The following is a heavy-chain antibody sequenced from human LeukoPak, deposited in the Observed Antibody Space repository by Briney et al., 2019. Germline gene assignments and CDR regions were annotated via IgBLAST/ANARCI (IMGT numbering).Heavy chain of an antibody. CDR1: GGFISSYY. J-gene: IGHJ6*02. CDR3: ARVEAYSYGMDV. CDR2: IYYSGST. V-gene: IGHV4-59*01. D-gene: IGHD3-16*01. Sequence: PSETLSLTCTVSGGFISSYYWSWIRQPPGKGLEWIGYIYYSGSTNYNPSLKSRVTISVDTSKNQFSLKLSSVTAADTAVYYCARVEAYSYGMDVWGQGTTVTVSS.